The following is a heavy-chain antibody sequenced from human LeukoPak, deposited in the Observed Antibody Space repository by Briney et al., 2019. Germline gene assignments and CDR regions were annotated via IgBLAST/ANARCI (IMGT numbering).Heavy chain of an antibody. Sequence: GGSLRLSCAASGFTFSSYGMSWVRQAPGKGLEWVSAISGSGGSTYYADSVKGRFTISRDNSKNTLYLQMNSLRAEDTAVYYCASSIAVAGHYFDYWGQGTLVTVSS. D-gene: IGHD6-19*01. CDR2: ISGSGGST. J-gene: IGHJ4*02. V-gene: IGHV3-23*01. CDR1: GFTFSSYG. CDR3: ASSIAVAGHYFDY.